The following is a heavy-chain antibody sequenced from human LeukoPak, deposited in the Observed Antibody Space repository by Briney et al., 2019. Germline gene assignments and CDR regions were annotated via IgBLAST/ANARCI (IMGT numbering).Heavy chain of an antibody. CDR3: AKRAGVEYYYYYMGV. CDR2: ISGSGGST. Sequence: PGGTLRLSCAASGFTFSSYGMSWVRQAPGKGLEWVSAISGSGGSTYYADSVKGRFTISRDNSKNTLYLQMNSLRAEDTAVYYCAKRAGVEYYYYYMGVWGKGTTVTISS. V-gene: IGHV3-23*01. CDR1: GFTFSSYG. D-gene: IGHD6-19*01. J-gene: IGHJ6*03.